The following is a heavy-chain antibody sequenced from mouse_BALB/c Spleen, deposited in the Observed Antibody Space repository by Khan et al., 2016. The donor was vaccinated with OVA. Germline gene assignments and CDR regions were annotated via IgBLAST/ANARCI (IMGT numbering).Heavy chain of an antibody. J-gene: IGHJ3*01. Sequence: QVQLQQSGTELAQPGASGELSCEASGYIFIGFYISWVRQRPGQSLDWIGDISPGGSATYYTPTFKDRATITADNSSSTAYLQLSSLTSEDSAVYFCAREWGSWFPYWGQGTMVTVSA. CDR1: GYIFIGFY. V-gene: IGHV1-77*01. CDR3: AREWGSWFPY. D-gene: IGHD1-3*01. CDR2: ISPGGSAT.